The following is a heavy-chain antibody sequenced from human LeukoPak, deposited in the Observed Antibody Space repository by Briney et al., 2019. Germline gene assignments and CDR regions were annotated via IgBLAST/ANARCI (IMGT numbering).Heavy chain of an antibody. V-gene: IGHV1-2*04. CDR1: GYTFTGYY. J-gene: IGHJ4*02. CDR3: AGAYSGYDSYYFDY. D-gene: IGHD5-12*01. Sequence: ASVKVSCKASGYTFTGYYMHWVRQAPGQGLEWMGWINPNSGGTNYAQKFQGWVTMTRDTSISTAYMELSRLRSDDTAVYYCAGAYSGYDSYYFDYWGQGTLVTVSS. CDR2: INPNSGGT.